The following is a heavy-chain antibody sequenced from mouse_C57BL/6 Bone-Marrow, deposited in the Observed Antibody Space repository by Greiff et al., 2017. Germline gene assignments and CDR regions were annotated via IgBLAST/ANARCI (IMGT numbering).Heavy chain of an antibody. CDR3: SRSGWDGYFDV. V-gene: IGHV1-61*01. CDR2: IYPSDSDT. Sequence: QVQLQQPGAELVRPGSSVKLSCKASGYTFTSYWMDWVKQRPGQGLEWIGNIYPSDSDTHYNQKFKDKATLTVDKSSSTAYLQLSSLTSEDSAVYYWSRSGWDGYFDVGGRGTAVTVSS. D-gene: IGHD4-1*01. J-gene: IGHJ1*03. CDR1: GYTFTSYW.